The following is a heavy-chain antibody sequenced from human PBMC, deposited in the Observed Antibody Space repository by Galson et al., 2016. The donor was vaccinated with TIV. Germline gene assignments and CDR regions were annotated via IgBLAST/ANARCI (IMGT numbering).Heavy chain of an antibody. CDR1: GYTFTGYF. CDR3: ARDRRRGYLSYNGMDV. J-gene: IGHJ6*02. V-gene: IGHV1-2*02. Sequence: SVKVSCKASGYTFTGYFMHWVRQAPGQGFEWMGWINPNSGGTNFAQKFQDRVTMTRDTSINTVYMEVSRLKTDGTALYYCARDRRRGYLSYNGMDVWGQGTTVIVAS. D-gene: IGHD1-1*01. CDR2: INPNSGGT.